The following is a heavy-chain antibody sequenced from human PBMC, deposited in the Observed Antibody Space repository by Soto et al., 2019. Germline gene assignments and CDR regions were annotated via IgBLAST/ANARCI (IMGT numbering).Heavy chain of an antibody. CDR3: ARDNGSGGNGWFDP. V-gene: IGHV3-30-3*01. Sequence: GGSLRLSCGASGFTFSSYAIHWVRQAPGKGLEWVAVTLSDGSNNFYADSVKGRFTISRDNSKNTVYLQMNSLRPEDAAVYFCARDNGSGGNGWFDPWGQGTLVTVS. J-gene: IGHJ5*02. CDR2: TLSDGSNN. CDR1: GFTFSSYA. D-gene: IGHD6-19*01.